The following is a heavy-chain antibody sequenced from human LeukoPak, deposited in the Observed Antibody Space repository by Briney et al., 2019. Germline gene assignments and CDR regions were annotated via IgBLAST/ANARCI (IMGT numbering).Heavy chain of an antibody. V-gene: IGHV4-39*01. Sequence: SETLSLTCTVSGGSISSSSYYWGWIRQPPGKGLEGIGSIYYSGSTYYNPSLKSRVTISVDTSKNQFSLKLSSVTAADTAVYYCARHEEYYYGSGSYYFDYWGQGTLVTVSS. CDR3: ARHEEYYYGSGSYYFDY. CDR2: IYYSGST. J-gene: IGHJ4*02. CDR1: GGSISSSSYY. D-gene: IGHD3-10*01.